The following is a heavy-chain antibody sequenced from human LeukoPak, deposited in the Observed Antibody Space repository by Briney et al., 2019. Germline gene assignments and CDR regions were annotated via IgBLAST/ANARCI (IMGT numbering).Heavy chain of an antibody. D-gene: IGHD6-19*01. CDR2: IYYSGST. V-gene: IGHV4-59*01. J-gene: IGHJ4*02. Sequence: SETLSLTCTVSGGSISSYYWSWIRQPPGKGLEWIGYIYYSGSTNYNPSLKSRVTISVDTSKNQFSLKLSSVTAADTAVYYCARGMGIAVAGPYFDYWGQGTLVTVSP. CDR1: GGSISSYY. CDR3: ARGMGIAVAGPYFDY.